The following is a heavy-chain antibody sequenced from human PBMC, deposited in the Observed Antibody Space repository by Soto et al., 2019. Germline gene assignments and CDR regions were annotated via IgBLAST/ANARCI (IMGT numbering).Heavy chain of an antibody. J-gene: IGHJ4*02. CDR1: GYTFTSYY. D-gene: IGHD5-12*01. CDR3: ERTGDSGYDYAH. Sequence: ASVKVSCKASGYTFTSYYMHWVRQAPGQGLEWMVIINPSGGSTSYAQKFQCRVTMTRDTSTSTGYMELSSLRSEDTSLYYCERTGDSGYDYAHWGQGTLVIGSS. CDR2: INPSGGST. V-gene: IGHV1-46*01.